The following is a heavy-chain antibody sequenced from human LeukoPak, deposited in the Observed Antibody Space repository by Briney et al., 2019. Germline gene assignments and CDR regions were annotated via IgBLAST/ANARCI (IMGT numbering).Heavy chain of an antibody. CDR3: ANPRGYCSSTSCQIDI. CDR2: ISAYNGNT. J-gene: IGHJ3*02. CDR1: GYTFTSYG. V-gene: IGHV1-18*01. D-gene: IGHD2-2*01. Sequence: ASVKVSCKASGYTFTSYGISWVRQAPGQGLEWMGWISAYNGNTNYAQKLQGRVTMTTDTSTSTAYMELRSLRTEDTAVYYCANPRGYCSSTSCQIDIWGQGTMVTVSS.